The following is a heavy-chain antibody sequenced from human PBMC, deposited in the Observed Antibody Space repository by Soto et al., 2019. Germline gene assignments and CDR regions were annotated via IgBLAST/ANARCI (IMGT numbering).Heavy chain of an antibody. Sequence: TMPHPCTVSGGSISRGGDYWSWIRQHPGQGMECIGHIYYRGSTYYNPSLKSRITISVDTSKNHFALKLSSVTAADTAVYYCARDSCISTSCYEYYYYGMAVWGQGTAGTVSS. CDR1: GGSISRGGDY. D-gene: IGHD2-2*01. CDR2: IYYRGST. J-gene: IGHJ6*02. CDR3: ARDSCISTSCYEYYYYGMAV. V-gene: IGHV4-31*03.